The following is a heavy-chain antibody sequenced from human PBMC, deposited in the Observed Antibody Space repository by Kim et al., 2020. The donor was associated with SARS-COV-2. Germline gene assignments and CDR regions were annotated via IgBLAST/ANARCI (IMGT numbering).Heavy chain of an antibody. CDR2: IRSKGNGYET. CDR3: TRVPGPTLAFWDAFD. V-gene: IGHV3-73*01. Sequence: GGSLRLSCGASGFTFSDSAMHWVRRASGKGLEWVGRIRSKGNGYETAYSASVRGRFTISRDDSRNTAYLQMNSLKTEDTAVYYCTRVPGPTLAFWDAFD. J-gene: IGHJ3*02. CDR1: GFTFSDSA. D-gene: IGHD3-3*02.